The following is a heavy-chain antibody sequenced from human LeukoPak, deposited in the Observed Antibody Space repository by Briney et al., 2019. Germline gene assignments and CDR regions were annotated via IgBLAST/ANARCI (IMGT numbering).Heavy chain of an antibody. D-gene: IGHD2-15*01. V-gene: IGHV3-13*01. J-gene: IGHJ4*02. CDR2: IGTAGDT. CDR3: VRGPYCSGGSCNGLFGY. CDR1: GFTFSDYD. Sequence: PGGSLRLSCAASGFTFSDYDMYWVRQSTGKGLEWVSAIGTAGDTYYPGSVKGRFTISRENAKNSLYLQMNSLRVGDTAVYYCVRGPYCSGGSCNGLFGYWGQGTLVTASS.